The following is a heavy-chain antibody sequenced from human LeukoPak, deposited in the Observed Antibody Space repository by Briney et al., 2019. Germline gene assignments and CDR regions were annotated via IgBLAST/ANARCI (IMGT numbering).Heavy chain of an antibody. CDR3: ARGFLTSEWYFDY. D-gene: IGHD2/OR15-2a*01. J-gene: IGHJ4*02. CDR2: IYTSGST. Sequence: PSETLSLTCTVSGGSISSGSYYWSWIRQPAGKGLEWIGRIYTSGSTNYNPSLKSRVTISVDTSKNQFSLKLSSVTAADTAVYYCARGFLTSEWYFDYWGQGTLVAVSS. CDR1: GGSISSGSYY. V-gene: IGHV4-61*02.